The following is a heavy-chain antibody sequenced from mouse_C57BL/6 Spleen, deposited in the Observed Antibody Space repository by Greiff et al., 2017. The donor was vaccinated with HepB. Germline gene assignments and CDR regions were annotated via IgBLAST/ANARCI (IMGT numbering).Heavy chain of an antibody. D-gene: IGHD2-3*01. V-gene: IGHV1-78*01. Sequence: QVQLQQSDAELVKPGASVKISCKVSGYTFTDHTIHWMKQRPEQGLEWIGYIYPRDGSTTYNEKFKGKATLTADKSSSTDYMQLNNLTSNDSAVDFCARGGWIYENYYAMDYWGQGTSVTVSS. J-gene: IGHJ4*01. CDR2: IYPRDGST. CDR3: ARGGWIYENYYAMDY. CDR1: GYTFTDHT.